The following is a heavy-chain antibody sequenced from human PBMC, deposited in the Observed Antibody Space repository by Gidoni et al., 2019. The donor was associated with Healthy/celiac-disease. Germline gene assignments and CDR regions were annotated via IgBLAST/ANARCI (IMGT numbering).Heavy chain of an antibody. CDR1: GGSITNYY. Sequence: QVQLQESGPGLVKPSETLSLTCTVSGGSITNYYWSWIRQPPGKGLGWIGYIYYSGSTNYNPSLKSRVAISVDTSKNQFSLKLSSVTAADTAVYYCARREWLGRHSFDYWGQGTLVTVSS. D-gene: IGHD6-19*01. J-gene: IGHJ4*02. CDR2: IYYSGST. V-gene: IGHV4-59*08. CDR3: ARREWLGRHSFDY.